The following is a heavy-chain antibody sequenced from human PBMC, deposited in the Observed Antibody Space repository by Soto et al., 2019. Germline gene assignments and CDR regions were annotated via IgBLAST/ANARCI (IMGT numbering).Heavy chain of an antibody. D-gene: IGHD2-21*01. CDR2: IYYSGSA. J-gene: IGHJ3*02. V-gene: IGHV4-39*02. CDR3: ASFLWWRMGAFDI. CDR1: GGSISSSSLY. Sequence: PSETLSLTCTVSGGSISSSSLYWGWIRQPPGKGLEWIGSIYYSGSAYYNPSLKSRATISVDTSENHFSLKLSSVTAADTAVYYCASFLWWRMGAFDIWGQGTMVTVSS.